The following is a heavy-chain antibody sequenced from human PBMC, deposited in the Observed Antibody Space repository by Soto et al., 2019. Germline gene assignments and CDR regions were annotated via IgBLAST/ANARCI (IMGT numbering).Heavy chain of an antibody. CDR2: IIPIFGTA. D-gene: IGHD1-1*01. Sequence: QVQLVQSGAEVKKPGSSVKVSCKASGGTFSSYAISWVRQAPGQGLEWMGGIIPIFGTANYAQKFQGRVTITADEYTSTAYKEQRSLRSEETAAYYCAGTTGGGCFDLWGRGAPVTVSS. V-gene: IGHV1-69*01. CDR3: AGTTGGGCFDL. J-gene: IGHJ2*01. CDR1: GGTFSSYA.